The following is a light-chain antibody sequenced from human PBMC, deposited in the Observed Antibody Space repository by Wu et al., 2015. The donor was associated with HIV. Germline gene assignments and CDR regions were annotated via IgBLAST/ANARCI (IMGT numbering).Light chain of an antibody. CDR2: GAS. V-gene: IGKV1-33*01. CDR3: QHCDHLPYI. Sequence: VGDXVHQYQLPGEVDDTKQQFKLGISRNQESPKLLIYGASNLETGVPSKFSGSASGRDFTFTISSLQPEDIATYYCQHCDHLPYIFGQGTRLEI. J-gene: IGKJ2*01. CDR1: DDTKQQ.